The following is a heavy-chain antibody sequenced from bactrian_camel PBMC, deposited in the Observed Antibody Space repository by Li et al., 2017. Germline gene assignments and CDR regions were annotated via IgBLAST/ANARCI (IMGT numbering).Heavy chain of an antibody. CDR2: IKRGSGRT. Sequence: LVESGGGSVQAGGSRRLSCKVSGLTDAIDCLKWFRQAPGKEREWVSGIKRGSGRTNYADSVKGRFTISHDNAKNSVDLQMNSLKPDDTAVYYCAATGQMLSVAGCRTQGTQVTVS. V-gene: IGHV3S25*01. J-gene: IGHJ4*01. CDR1: GLTDAIDC. D-gene: IGHD1*01.